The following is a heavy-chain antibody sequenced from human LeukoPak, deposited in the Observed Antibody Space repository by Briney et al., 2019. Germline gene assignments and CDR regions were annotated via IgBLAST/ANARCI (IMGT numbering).Heavy chain of an antibody. V-gene: IGHV1-2*02. CDR2: ISAYNGNT. CDR3: ARDSTHAIAAAGTWSCDY. D-gene: IGHD6-13*01. Sequence: GASVKVSCKASGYTFTGYYMHWVRQAPGQGLEWMGWISAYNGNTNYAQKFQGRVTMTRDTSISTAYMELSRLRSDDTAVYYCARDSTHAIAAAGTWSCDYWGQGTLVTVSS. J-gene: IGHJ4*02. CDR1: GYTFTGYY.